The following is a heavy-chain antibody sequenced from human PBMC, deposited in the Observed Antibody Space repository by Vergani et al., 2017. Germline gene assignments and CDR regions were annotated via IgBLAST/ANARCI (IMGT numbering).Heavy chain of an antibody. CDR1: GGSFSGYY. J-gene: IGHJ6*02. CDR2: FNHSGST. D-gene: IGHD3-10*02. V-gene: IGHV4-34*01. Sequence: QVQLQQWGAGLLKPSETLSLTCAVYGGSFSGYYWSWIRQPPGKGLEWIGEFNHSGSTNYNPSLKSRVTISVDTSKNQFSLKLSSVTAADTAVYYCARGRRVRGYYYYYGMDVWGQGTTVTVSS. CDR3: ARGRRVRGYYYYYGMDV.